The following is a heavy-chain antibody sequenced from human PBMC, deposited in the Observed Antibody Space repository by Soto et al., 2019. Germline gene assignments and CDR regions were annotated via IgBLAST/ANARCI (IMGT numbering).Heavy chain of an antibody. V-gene: IGHV1-46*01. CDR3: ATTNSEYSSSSGHFDY. CDR2: INPSGGST. D-gene: IGHD6-6*01. J-gene: IGHJ4*02. CDR1: GYTFTSYY. Sequence: ASVKVSCKASGYTFTSYYMHWVRQAPGQGLEWMGIINPSGGSTSYAQKFQGRVTMTRDTSTSTVYMELSSLRSEDTAVYYCATTNSEYSSSSGHFDYWGQGTLVTVSS.